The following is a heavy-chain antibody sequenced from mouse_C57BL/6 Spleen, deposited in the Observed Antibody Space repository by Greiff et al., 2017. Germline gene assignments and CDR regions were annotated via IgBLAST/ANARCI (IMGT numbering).Heavy chain of an antibody. J-gene: IGHJ4*01. V-gene: IGHV1-20*01. CDR1: GYSFTGYF. Sequence: VQLQQSGPELVKPGDSVKISCKASGYSFTGYFMNWVMQSHGKSLEWIGRINPYNGDTFYNQKFKGKATLTVDKSSSTAHMERRSLTSEDAAVYYCARWGNYEGDYWGQGTSVTVSS. CDR3: ARWGNYEGDY. D-gene: IGHD2-1*01. CDR2: INPYNGDT.